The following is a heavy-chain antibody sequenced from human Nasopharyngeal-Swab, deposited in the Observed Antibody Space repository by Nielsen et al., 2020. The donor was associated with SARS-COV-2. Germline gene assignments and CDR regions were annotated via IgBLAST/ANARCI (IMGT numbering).Heavy chain of an antibody. Sequence: ASVKVSCKASGYTFTGYYMHWVRQAPGQGLEWMGWINPNSGGTNYAQKFEGRVTMTRVTSTSTVYMELNSLRSEDTAVYYCARVLPFRITGTSGMDVWGQGTTVTVSS. V-gene: IGHV1-2*02. CDR3: ARVLPFRITGTSGMDV. J-gene: IGHJ6*02. CDR1: GYTFTGYY. D-gene: IGHD1-7*01. CDR2: INPNSGGT.